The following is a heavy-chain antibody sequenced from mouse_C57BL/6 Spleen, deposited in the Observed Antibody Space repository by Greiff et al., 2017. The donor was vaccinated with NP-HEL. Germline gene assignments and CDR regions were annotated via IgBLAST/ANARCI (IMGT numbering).Heavy chain of an antibody. CDR1: GISITTGNYR. V-gene: IGHV3-5*01. D-gene: IGHD2-2*01. CDR3: ARGGRVNWYFDV. J-gene: IGHJ1*03. Sequence: DVKLQESGPGLVKPSQTVFLTCTVTGISITTGNYRWSWIRQFPGNKLEWIGYIYYSGTITYNPSLTSRTTITSDTPKNQFFLEMNTLTAEDTATYYCARGGRVNWYFDVWGTGTTVTVSS. CDR2: IYYSGTI.